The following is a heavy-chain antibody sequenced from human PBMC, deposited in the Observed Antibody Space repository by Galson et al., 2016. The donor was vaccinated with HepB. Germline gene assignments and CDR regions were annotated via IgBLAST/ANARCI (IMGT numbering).Heavy chain of an antibody. D-gene: IGHD1-1*01. CDR2: ISDDGSSK. CDR1: GFTFRYFS. V-gene: IGHV3-30*04. CDR3: ARGGTGRLAYYYYGMDV. J-gene: IGHJ6*02. Sequence: SLRLSCAASGFTFRYFSIHWVRQAPGKGLEWVTIISDDGSSKYYADSVKGRFTISRDNSKSTVNLQMNNLRTEDTAVYYCARGGTGRLAYYYYGMDVGGPGTTVTVSS.